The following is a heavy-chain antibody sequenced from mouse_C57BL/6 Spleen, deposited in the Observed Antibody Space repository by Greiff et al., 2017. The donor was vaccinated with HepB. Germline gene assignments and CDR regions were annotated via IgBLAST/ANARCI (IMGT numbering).Heavy chain of an antibody. Sequence: DVKLVESGGGLVQPGGSLSLSCAASGFTFTDYYMSWVRQPPGKALEWLGFIRNKANGYTTEYSASVKGRFTISRDNSQSILYLQMNALRAEDSATYYCARFPTKLSFDYWGQGTTLTVSS. V-gene: IGHV7-3*01. CDR2: IRNKANGYTT. CDR1: GFTFTDYY. CDR3: ARFPTKLSFDY. J-gene: IGHJ2*01.